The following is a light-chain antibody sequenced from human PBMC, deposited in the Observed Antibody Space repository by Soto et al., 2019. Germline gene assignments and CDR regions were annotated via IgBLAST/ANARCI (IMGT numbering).Light chain of an antibody. CDR1: SSNIGTGYD. CDR2: GNN. Sequence: QSVLTQPPSVSGAPGQRVTISCTGSSSNIGTGYDLHWYQQLPGTAPKLLIYGNNNRPSGVPDRFSASKSGTSASLAITGLQADDEADYYCQSYDSSLSGYVFGTGTKLTVL. V-gene: IGLV1-40*01. J-gene: IGLJ1*01. CDR3: QSYDSSLSGYV.